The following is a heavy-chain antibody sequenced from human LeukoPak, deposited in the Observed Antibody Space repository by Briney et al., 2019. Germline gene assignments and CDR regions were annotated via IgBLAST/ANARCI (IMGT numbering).Heavy chain of an antibody. CDR1: GFTFTNYG. J-gene: IGHJ5*01. V-gene: IGHV3-33*01. CDR3: ARDNWVDC. Sequence: GGSLRLSCAASGFTFTNYGMHWVRQAPGKGLEWVAVVWFDGTNKYYADSVKGRFTISRDNAKNSLYLQMDSLKVEDTAIYYCARDNWVDCWGQGTLVTVSS. CDR2: VWFDGTNK.